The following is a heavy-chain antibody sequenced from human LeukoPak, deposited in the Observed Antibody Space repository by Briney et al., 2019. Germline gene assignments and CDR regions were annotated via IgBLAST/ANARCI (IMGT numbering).Heavy chain of an antibody. V-gene: IGHV3-30*04. CDR3: ARDGYCSSTSCGGVYYYYGMDV. Sequence: PGGSLRLSCAASGVTFSSYAMHWVRQAPGKGLWWGAVISFDGSDKYYADSVKGRFTISRDNSKNTLYLQMHSLRAEDTAVYYCARDGYCSSTSCGGVYYYYGMDVWGKGTTVTVSS. CDR1: GVTFSSYA. J-gene: IGHJ6*04. D-gene: IGHD2-2*01. CDR2: ISFDGSDK.